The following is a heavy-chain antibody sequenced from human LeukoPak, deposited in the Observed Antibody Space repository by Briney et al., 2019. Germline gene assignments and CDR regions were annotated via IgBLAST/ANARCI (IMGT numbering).Heavy chain of an antibody. V-gene: IGHV4-4*09. J-gene: IGHJ2*01. D-gene: IGHD6-19*01. CDR2: ISTSGST. CDR3: AGHDEGSGWYRSYIDL. Sequence: SETLSLTCTVSGVSISSYYCSWIRQPPGKGLEWVGYISTSGSTDYSPSLKSRVTISVDRSKNQCSLNLSSVTAADTAVYYCAGHDEGSGWYRSYIDLWGRGTLVIVSS. CDR1: GVSISSYY.